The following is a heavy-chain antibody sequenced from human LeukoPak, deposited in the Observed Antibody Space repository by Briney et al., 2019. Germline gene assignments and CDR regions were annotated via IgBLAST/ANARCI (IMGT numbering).Heavy chain of an antibody. Sequence: PSQTLSLTCTVSGGSISSGDYYWSWIRQPPGKGLEWIGYIYYSGSTYYNPSLKSRVTISVDTSKNQFSLKLSSVTAADTAVYYCARGDFWSVNFDYWGQGTLVTVSS. CDR3: ARGDFWSVNFDY. V-gene: IGHV4-30-4*08. CDR2: IYYSGST. D-gene: IGHD3-3*01. J-gene: IGHJ4*02. CDR1: GGSISSGDYY.